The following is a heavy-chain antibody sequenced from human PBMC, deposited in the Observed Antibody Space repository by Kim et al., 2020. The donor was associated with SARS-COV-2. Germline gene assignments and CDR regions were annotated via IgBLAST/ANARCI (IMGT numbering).Heavy chain of an antibody. V-gene: IGHV1-18*04. D-gene: IGHD2-21*01. CDR2: ISAYNGRT. J-gene: IGHJ1*01. Sequence: ASVKVSCKASGYAFASYGISWVRQAPGQGLEWMGWISAYNGRTNYAQKFQGRVTMTKDTSTATAYMELRSLRSDDTAIYYCARRDYNDTIYSSDTIYFHPWGQGALVTVSS. CDR3: ARRDYNDTIYSSDTIYFHP. CDR1: GYAFASYG.